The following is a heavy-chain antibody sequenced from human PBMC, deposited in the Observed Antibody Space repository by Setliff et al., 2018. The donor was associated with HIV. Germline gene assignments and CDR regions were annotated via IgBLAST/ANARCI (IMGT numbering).Heavy chain of an antibody. CDR1: GYSISSGYY. CDR3: TRVLGYSYAYDS. Sequence: SETLSLTCAVSGYSISSGYYWGWIRQPPGKGLEWIGSIYHSGSTYYNPSLKSRVTISVDTSKNQFSLKLSSVTAADTAVYYCTRVLGYSYAYDSWGQGTLVTVS. CDR2: IYHSGST. V-gene: IGHV4-38-2*01. J-gene: IGHJ4*02. D-gene: IGHD5-18*01.